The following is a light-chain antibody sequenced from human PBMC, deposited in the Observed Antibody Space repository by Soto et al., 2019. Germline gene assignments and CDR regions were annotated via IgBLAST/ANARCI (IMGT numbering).Light chain of an antibody. J-gene: IGKJ1*01. V-gene: IGKV1-5*01. CDR1: QSISSW. CDR3: LQYYNFSWT. CDR2: AAS. Sequence: DIQMTQSPSTLSASVGDSVTITCRASQSISSWLAWYQQKPGKAPKLLIYAASSLQSGVPSRFSGSGSGTDFTLTISSLQPDDFATYYCLQYYNFSWTFGQGTKVDIK.